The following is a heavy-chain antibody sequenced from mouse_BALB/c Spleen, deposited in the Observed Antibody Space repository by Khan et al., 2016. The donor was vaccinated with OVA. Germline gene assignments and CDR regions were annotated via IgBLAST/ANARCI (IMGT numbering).Heavy chain of an antibody. J-gene: IGHJ3*01. Sequence: QVQLKQSGAELVRPGSSVKISCKASGYGFSNYLMNWVKQGPGQGLEWIGQIYPGDGNTNYHGKFKDKATLTVDKSSSTAYMQLSSLTSEDSAVYVGARSGYDYFAYWGQGTLVTVSA. CDR1: GYGFSNYL. CDR3: ARSGYDYFAY. V-gene: IGHV1-80*01. CDR2: IYPGDGNT. D-gene: IGHD2-14*01.